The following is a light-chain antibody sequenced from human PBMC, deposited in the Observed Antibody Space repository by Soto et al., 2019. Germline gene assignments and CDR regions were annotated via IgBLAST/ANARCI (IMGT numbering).Light chain of an antibody. Sequence: DFQMTQSPSTLSASVGDRVTITCRASQNIRSRLAWFQQKPGKAPKLLIYDASSLESGVPQRFSGSGSGTEFTLTIRSLQSEDFALYYCHQYNNWPWTFGQGTKVDIK. CDR3: HQYNNWPWT. CDR1: QNIRSR. CDR2: DAS. J-gene: IGKJ1*01. V-gene: IGKV1-5*01.